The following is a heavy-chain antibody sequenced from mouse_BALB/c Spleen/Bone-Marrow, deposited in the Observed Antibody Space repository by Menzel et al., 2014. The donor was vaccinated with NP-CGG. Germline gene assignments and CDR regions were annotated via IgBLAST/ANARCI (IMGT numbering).Heavy chain of an antibody. CDR2: IWAGGST. J-gene: IGHJ3*01. CDR1: GFSLXNYC. CDR3: ARDGATATLAY. V-gene: IGHV2-9*02. D-gene: IGHD1-2*01. Sequence: VKLEESGPGLVSPSQSLSITCTVSGFSLXNYCVHWVRQPPGKGLEWLGAIWAGGSTNYKSALMSRLSISKDNSKSQVFLKMNSLQTDDTAMYYCARDGATATLAYWGQGTLVTVSA.